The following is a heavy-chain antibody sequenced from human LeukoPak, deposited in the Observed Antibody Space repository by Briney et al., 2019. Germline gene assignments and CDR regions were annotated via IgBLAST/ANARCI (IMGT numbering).Heavy chain of an antibody. CDR2: NSGGSS. V-gene: IGHV3-23*01. J-gene: IGHJ4*02. D-gene: IGHD6-19*01. CDR1: GFTFSTYG. Sequence: GGSLRLSCAASGFTFSTYGVYWVRQAPGKGLEWVSSNSGGSSYYADSVKGRFTISRDNSKNALYLQMNSLRAEDTAVYYCAKDLGSSGWYIDYWGQGTLVTVSS. CDR3: AKDLGSSGWYIDY.